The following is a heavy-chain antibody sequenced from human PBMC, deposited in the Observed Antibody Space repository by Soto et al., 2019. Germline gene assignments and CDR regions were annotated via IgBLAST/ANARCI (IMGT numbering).Heavy chain of an antibody. CDR3: SRIVGAQHYGMDV. CDR2: IFSNDEK. J-gene: IGHJ6*02. D-gene: IGHD1-26*01. CDR1: GFSLSNARIG. V-gene: IGHV2-26*01. Sequence: SGPTLVNPTETLPLSYTVSGFSLSNARIGMSWIRQPPGKALEWLAHIFSNDEKSYRTSLKSRLSISKDTSKSQVVLTITNMDPVDKATYYCSRIVGAQHYGMDVWGQGTTVTVSS.